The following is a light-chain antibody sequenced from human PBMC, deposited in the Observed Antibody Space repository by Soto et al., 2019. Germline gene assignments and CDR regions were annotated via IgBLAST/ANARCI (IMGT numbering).Light chain of an antibody. CDR1: QRIISW. CDR3: QQYNSYPWT. Sequence: DIQMTQSPSTLSASVGDRVTITCRAIQRIISWLAWYQQKPGKAPKLLIYDASSLESGVPSRFSGSGSGTEFTLTISSLQPDDFATYYCQQYNSYPWTFGQGTKVEIK. J-gene: IGKJ1*01. V-gene: IGKV1-5*01. CDR2: DAS.